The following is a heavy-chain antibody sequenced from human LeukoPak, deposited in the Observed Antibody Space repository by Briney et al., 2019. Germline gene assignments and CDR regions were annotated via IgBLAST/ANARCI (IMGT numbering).Heavy chain of an antibody. CDR1: GFTFSSAW. D-gene: IGHD3-10*01. CDR3: TTRGDYVDY. V-gene: IGHV3-15*01. CDR2: IKPKTDGGTT. Sequence: GGSLRLSCETSGFTFSSAWMSWVRQAPGRGLEWVGRIKPKTDGGTTDYAAPVKGRFTMSRDDSKNALYLQMNSLKTEDTAVYYCTTRGDYVDYWGQGTLVTVSS. J-gene: IGHJ4*02.